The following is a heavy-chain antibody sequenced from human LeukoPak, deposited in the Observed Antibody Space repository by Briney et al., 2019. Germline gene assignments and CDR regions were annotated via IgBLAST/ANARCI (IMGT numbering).Heavy chain of an antibody. Sequence: PGSSQTLSCPPSGFTFSIYFMHWVRRSPGKGLEWGADITYDESNKFYRDSVKSIFTISRDNSKNTLYMQMNIRRTDDTAVYYCARLGIAEDENYIDYWGQGTLVTVSS. V-gene: IGHV3-30-3*01. CDR1: GFTFSIYF. CDR2: ITYDESNK. J-gene: IGHJ4*02. CDR3: ARLGIAEDENYIDY. D-gene: IGHD6-13*01.